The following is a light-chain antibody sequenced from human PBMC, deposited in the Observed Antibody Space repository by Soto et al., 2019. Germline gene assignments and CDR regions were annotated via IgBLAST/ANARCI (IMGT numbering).Light chain of an antibody. CDR3: LQRDTCPWT. J-gene: IGKJ1*01. Sequence: EIVLTQFPGTLSLSPGEGATLSCRASQSVDNYLAWYQQKPGQAPRLLIFDASFRATGTPARFSGSGSGTDFTLSISRLEPEVFAIYYCLQRDTCPWTFGQGTKV. V-gene: IGKV3-11*01. CDR2: DAS. CDR1: QSVDNY.